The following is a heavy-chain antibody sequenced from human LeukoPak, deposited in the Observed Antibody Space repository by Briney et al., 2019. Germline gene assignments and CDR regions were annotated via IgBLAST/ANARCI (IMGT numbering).Heavy chain of an antibody. CDR3: ASSETGTTGGYYGMDV. J-gene: IGHJ6*02. Sequence: GGSLRLSCAASGFTFSSYWMHWVRQAPGKGLVWVSRINSDGTRTSYADSVKGRFTISRDNAKNTLYLQMNSLRAEDTAVYYCASSETGTTGGYYGMDVWGQGTTVTVSS. V-gene: IGHV3-74*01. D-gene: IGHD1-7*01. CDR2: INSDGTRT. CDR1: GFTFSSYW.